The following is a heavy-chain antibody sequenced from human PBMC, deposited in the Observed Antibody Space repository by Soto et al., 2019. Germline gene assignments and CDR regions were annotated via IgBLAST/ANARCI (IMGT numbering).Heavy chain of an antibody. J-gene: IGHJ6*02. CDR2: TYYRSKWYN. CDR1: GDSVSSNSAA. CDR3: TWTPRQQLVGAYYYGMDV. D-gene: IGHD6-13*01. Sequence: SQTLSLTCAISGDSVSSNSAAWNWIRQSPSRGLEWLGRTYYRSKWYNDYAVSVKSRITINPDTSKNQFSLQLNSVTPEDTAVYYCTWTPRQQLVGAYYYGMDVWGQGSSVTVSS. V-gene: IGHV6-1*01.